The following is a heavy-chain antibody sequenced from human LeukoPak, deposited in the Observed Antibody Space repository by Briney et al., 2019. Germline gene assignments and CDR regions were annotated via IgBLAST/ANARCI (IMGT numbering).Heavy chain of an antibody. CDR3: ARDSSPDY. Sequence: QPGGSLRLSCAASGFTFSTYSMNWVRQAPGKGLEWVSYISSSSSTIYYADSVKGRFTISRDNAKNSLYLQMNSLRAEDTAVYYCARDSSPDYWGQGTLVTISS. D-gene: IGHD6-13*01. CDR1: GFTFSTYS. CDR2: ISSSSSTI. V-gene: IGHV3-48*01. J-gene: IGHJ4*02.